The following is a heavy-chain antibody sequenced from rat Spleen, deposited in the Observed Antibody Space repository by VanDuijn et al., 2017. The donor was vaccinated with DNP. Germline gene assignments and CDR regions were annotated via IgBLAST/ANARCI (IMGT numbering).Heavy chain of an antibody. CDR1: GFPFSDYN. V-gene: IGHV5-7*01. Sequence: EVQLVETGGGLVQPGRSLKLSCAASGFPFSDYNMAWVRQAPKKGLEWVATISHDGNNTYYRDSVKGRFTISRNNAKSTLYLQMNSLRSEDMATYYCARGSTSIYWYFDFWGPGTMVTVSS. CDR3: ARGSTSIYWYFDF. CDR2: ISHDGNNT. D-gene: IGHD3-1*01. J-gene: IGHJ1*01.